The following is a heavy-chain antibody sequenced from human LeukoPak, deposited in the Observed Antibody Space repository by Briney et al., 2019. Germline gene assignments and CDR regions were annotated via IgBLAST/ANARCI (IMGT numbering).Heavy chain of an antibody. V-gene: IGHV4-34*01. Sequence: KPSETLSLTCAVYGGSFSGYYWSWLRQPPGKGLEWIGEINHSGSTNYNPSLKSRVTISVDTSKNQFSLKLSSVTAADTAVYYFARLFTRGARNYYGSGSYYHANWFDPWGQGTLVTVSS. CDR3: ARLFTRGARNYYGSGSYYHANWFDP. CDR1: GGSFSGYY. D-gene: IGHD3-10*01. J-gene: IGHJ5*02. CDR2: INHSGST.